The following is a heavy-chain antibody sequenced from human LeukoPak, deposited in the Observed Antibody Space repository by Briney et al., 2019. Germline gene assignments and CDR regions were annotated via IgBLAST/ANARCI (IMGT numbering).Heavy chain of an antibody. Sequence: SETLSLTCTVSGGSINDYHWSWIRQPPGKGLEWIGYIYYSGSTNYNPSLKSRVTISVDTSKNQFSLKLSSVTAADTAVYYCARSAEWIMSDNWFDPWGQGTLVTVSS. D-gene: IGHD5-12*01. CDR2: IYYSGST. J-gene: IGHJ5*02. V-gene: IGHV4-59*01. CDR3: ARSAEWIMSDNWFDP. CDR1: GGSINDYH.